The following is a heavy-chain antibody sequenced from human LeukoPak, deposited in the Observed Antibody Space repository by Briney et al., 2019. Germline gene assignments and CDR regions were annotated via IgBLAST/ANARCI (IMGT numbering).Heavy chain of an antibody. Sequence: ASVKVSCKASGYTFTGYYMHWVRQAPGQGLEWMGWINPNSGGTNYAQKFQGRVTMTRDTSISTAYMELSRLRSDDTAVYYCARYEYSSSSRYFQHWGQGTLVTVSS. D-gene: IGHD6-6*01. J-gene: IGHJ1*01. V-gene: IGHV1-2*02. CDR2: INPNSGGT. CDR3: ARYEYSSSSRYFQH. CDR1: GYTFTGYY.